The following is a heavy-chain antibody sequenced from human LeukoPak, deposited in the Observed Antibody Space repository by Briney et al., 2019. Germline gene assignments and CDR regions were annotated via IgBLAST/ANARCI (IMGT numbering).Heavy chain of an antibody. CDR1: GFTFSSYN. D-gene: IGHD3-10*01. CDR2: ISSSGSYI. J-gene: IGHJ5*02. V-gene: IGHV3-21*01. CDR3: ARQKGSGSNWFDH. Sequence: PGGSLRLSCAASGFTFSSYNIHWVRQAPGKGLDWVSSISSSGSYIYYADSVKGRFTISRDNAKNSLYLQMNSLRAEDTAVYYCARQKGSGSNWFDHWGQGTLVTVSS.